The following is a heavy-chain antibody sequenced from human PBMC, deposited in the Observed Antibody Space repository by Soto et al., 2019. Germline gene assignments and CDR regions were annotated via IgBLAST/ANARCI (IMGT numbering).Heavy chain of an antibody. CDR2: IYYSGST. D-gene: IGHD3-16*01. V-gene: IGHV4-61*01. CDR3: ASHPMGGPFQH. CDR1: GGSVSSGSYY. Sequence: QVQLQESGPGLVKPSETLSLTCTVSGGSVSSGSYYWSWIRQPPGKGLEWIGYIYYSGSTNYNPSLKSRGTTAGDTAKNQCSLKLSAVTAAETAVYYCASHPMGGPFQHWGQGTLVTVSS. J-gene: IGHJ1*01.